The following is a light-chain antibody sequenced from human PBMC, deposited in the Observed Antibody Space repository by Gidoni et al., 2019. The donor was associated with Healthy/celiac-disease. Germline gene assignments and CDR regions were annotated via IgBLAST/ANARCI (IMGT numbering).Light chain of an antibody. CDR1: KNY. V-gene: IGKV4-1*01. J-gene: IGKJ4*01. CDR3: QQYYSNPPT. Sequence: EIVMTQSPDSLAVSLGERAINKNYLAWYQQKPGQHPKLLIYWASTRESGVPERFSGSGSGTDFTLTISSLQAEDVAVYYCQQYYSNPPTFGGXTKVEIK. CDR2: WAS.